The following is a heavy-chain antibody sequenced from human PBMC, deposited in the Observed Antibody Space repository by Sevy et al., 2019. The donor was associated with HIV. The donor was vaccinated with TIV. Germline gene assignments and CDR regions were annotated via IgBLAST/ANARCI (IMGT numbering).Heavy chain of an antibody. V-gene: IGHV3-74*01. Sequence: GGSLRLSCAASGFTFSSYWMHWVRQAPGKGLVWVSRINSDGSSTSYADSVKGRFTISRDNAKNTLYLQMNSLRAEDTAVSYCARDNRIQEGPFDYWGQGTLVTVSS. J-gene: IGHJ4*02. D-gene: IGHD5-18*01. CDR2: INSDGSST. CDR3: ARDNRIQEGPFDY. CDR1: GFTFSSYW.